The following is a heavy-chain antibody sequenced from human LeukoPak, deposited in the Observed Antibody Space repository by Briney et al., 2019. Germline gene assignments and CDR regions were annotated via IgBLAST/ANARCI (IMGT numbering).Heavy chain of an antibody. Sequence: GGSLRLSCAASEFTFSGSAIHWVRQASGKGLEWVGRIKSKTNSFATAYAASVKGRFTISRDDSKNTAYLQMNSLKTEDTAVYYCTSFYGSGIPYMDVWGKGTTVTVSS. CDR3: TSFYGSGIPYMDV. V-gene: IGHV3-73*01. J-gene: IGHJ6*03. CDR1: EFTFSGSA. CDR2: IKSKTNSFAT. D-gene: IGHD3-10*01.